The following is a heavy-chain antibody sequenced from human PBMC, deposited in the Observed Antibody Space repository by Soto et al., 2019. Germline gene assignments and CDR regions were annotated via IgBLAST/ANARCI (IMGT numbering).Heavy chain of an antibody. Sequence: PGGSLRLSCAASGFPFSSYAMSWVRQAPGKGLEWVSGISGSGGITYYADSVKGRFTISRDNSKNTLYLQMNSLRADDTAVYFCAKSISASPNYFFDSWGQGTLVTVYS. CDR1: GFPFSSYA. CDR2: ISGSGGIT. CDR3: AKSISASPNYFFDS. D-gene: IGHD1-1*01. J-gene: IGHJ4*02. V-gene: IGHV3-23*01.